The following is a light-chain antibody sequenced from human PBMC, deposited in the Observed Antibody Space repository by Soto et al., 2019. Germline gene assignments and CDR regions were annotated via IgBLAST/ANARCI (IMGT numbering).Light chain of an antibody. Sequence: ALAQPRSVSGSPGQSVTVSCILRSSDVGDYNSVSWYQQHPGKAPKLMIYDVSKRPSGVPDRFSGSKSGNTASLTISGLQAEDEADYYCCSYVGGYSYVFGIGTKVTVL. CDR1: SSDVGDYNS. CDR3: CSYVGGYSYV. CDR2: DVS. V-gene: IGLV2-11*01. J-gene: IGLJ1*01.